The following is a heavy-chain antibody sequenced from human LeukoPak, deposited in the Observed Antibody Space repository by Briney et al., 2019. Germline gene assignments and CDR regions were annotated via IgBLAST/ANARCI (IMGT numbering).Heavy chain of an antibody. D-gene: IGHD2-15*01. Sequence: ASVKVSCKASGYTFTNYYIHWVRQAPGQGLECMGIINPSGGSTSYAQKFQGRVTMTRDMSMSTAYMELSSLRSEDTAVYYCARGGVGVAAYLLSDPWGQGTLVTVSS. V-gene: IGHV1-46*01. CDR3: ARGGVGVAAYLLSDP. J-gene: IGHJ5*02. CDR2: INPSGGST. CDR1: GYTFTNYY.